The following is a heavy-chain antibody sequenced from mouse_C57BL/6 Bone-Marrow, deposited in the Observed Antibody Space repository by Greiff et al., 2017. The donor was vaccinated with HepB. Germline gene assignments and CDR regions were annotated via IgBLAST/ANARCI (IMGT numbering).Heavy chain of an antibody. D-gene: IGHD2-2*01. CDR3: ARRRYYGYGAWFAY. V-gene: IGHV1-55*01. Sequence: VKLQQPGAELVKPGASVKMSCKASGYTFTSYWITWVKQRPGQGLEWIGDIYPGSGSTNYNEKFKSKATLTVDTSSSTAYMQLSSLTSEDSAVYYCARRRYYGYGAWFAYWGQGTLVTVSA. J-gene: IGHJ3*01. CDR1: GYTFTSYW. CDR2: IYPGSGST.